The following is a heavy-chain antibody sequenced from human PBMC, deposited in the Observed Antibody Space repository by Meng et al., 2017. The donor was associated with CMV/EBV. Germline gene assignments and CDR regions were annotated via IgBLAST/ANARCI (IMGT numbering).Heavy chain of an antibody. V-gene: IGHV3-21*01. J-gene: IGHJ5*02. Sequence: FSSYSMNWVRQAPGKGLEWVSSISSSSSYIYYADSVKGRFTISRDNAKNSLYLQMNSLRAEDTAVYYCARDPYYYDSSGYLPGWFDPWGQVTLVTSPQ. CDR1: FSSYS. CDR3: ARDPYYYDSSGYLPGWFDP. D-gene: IGHD3-22*01. CDR2: ISSSSSYI.